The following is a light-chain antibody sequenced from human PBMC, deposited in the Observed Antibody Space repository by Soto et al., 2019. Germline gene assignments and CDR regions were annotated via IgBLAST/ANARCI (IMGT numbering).Light chain of an antibody. V-gene: IGLV3-1*01. CDR1: KLGDKY. CDR2: QDS. CDR3: QAWDSSLVV. J-gene: IGLJ2*01. Sequence: SYELTQPPSVSVSPGQTASITCSGDKLGDKYACWYQQKPGQSPVLVIYQDSKRPSGIPERFSGSNSGNTATLTIRGTQARDEADYYSQAWDSSLVVFGAGTKLTV.